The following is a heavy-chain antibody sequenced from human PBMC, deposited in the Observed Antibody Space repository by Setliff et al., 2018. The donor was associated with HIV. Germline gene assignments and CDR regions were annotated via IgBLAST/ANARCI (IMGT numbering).Heavy chain of an antibody. V-gene: IGHV4-34*01. J-gene: IGHJ6*03. CDR2: VNHSGST. CDR1: GGSFSGHY. CDR3: ARGATLLPGYSDRWEYFYMDV. Sequence: PSETLSLTCAVYGGSFSGHYWSWIRQPPGKGLEWIGEVNHSGSTNYNPSLKSRVTISVDTSKNQFSLKLNSVTAADTAVYYCARGATLLPGYSDRWEYFYMDVWGKGTTVTVSS. D-gene: IGHD5-12*01.